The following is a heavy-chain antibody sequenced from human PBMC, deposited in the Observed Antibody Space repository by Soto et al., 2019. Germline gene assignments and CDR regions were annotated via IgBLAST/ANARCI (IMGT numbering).Heavy chain of an antibody. D-gene: IGHD6-19*01. CDR3: ARDLRFRGTSHSSGWHYYYYYGMDV. CDR1: GGSISSGGYY. Sequence: QVQLQESGPGLVKPSQTLSLTCTVSGGSISSGGYYWSWIRQHPGKGLEWIGYIYYSGSTYYNPXXKXRVPIXVDTSKNQFSXXLXSXTSADTAVYYCARDLRFRGTSHSSGWHYYYYYGMDVWGQGTTVTVSS. J-gene: IGHJ6*02. CDR2: IYYSGST. V-gene: IGHV4-31*03.